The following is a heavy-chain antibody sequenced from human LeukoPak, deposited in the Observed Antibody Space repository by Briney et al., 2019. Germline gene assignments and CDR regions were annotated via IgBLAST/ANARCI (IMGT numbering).Heavy chain of an antibody. CDR2: IYHIGKT. CDR1: NSSISSGHF. Sequence: PSETLSLTCAVSNSSISSGHFWGWIRQSPGKGLEWVGSIYHIGKTYYNPSLRSRLIISVDTSKNQLSLSLNSLTAADSALYYCARGAGAFGSSSYHFDYWGQGILVTVSS. D-gene: IGHD6-6*01. CDR3: ARGAGAFGSSSYHFDY. V-gene: IGHV4-38-2*01. J-gene: IGHJ4*02.